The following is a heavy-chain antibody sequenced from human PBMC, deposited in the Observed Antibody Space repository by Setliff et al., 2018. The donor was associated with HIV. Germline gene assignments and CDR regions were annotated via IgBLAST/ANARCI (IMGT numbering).Heavy chain of an antibody. CDR2: IRTKAYGGTT. D-gene: IGHD6-19*01. V-gene: IGHV3-49*04. CDR3: TRDRYSSGWYGMDV. Sequence: GGSLRLSCTPSGFTFGDYAMNWVRQAPGKGLEWVGFIRTKAYGGTTEYAASVKGRSTISRDDSKSIAYLQMNSLKTEDTAVYYCTRDRYSSGWYGMDVWGQGTTVTVSS. J-gene: IGHJ6*02. CDR1: GFTFGDYA.